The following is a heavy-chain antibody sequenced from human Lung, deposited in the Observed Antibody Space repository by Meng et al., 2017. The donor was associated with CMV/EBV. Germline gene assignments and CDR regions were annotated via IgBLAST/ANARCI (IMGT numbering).Heavy chain of an antibody. D-gene: IGHD6-19*01. J-gene: IGHJ5*02. V-gene: IGHV3-23*01. Sequence: GGSLRLSCVASGLTFSSHPMTWVRQAPGKGLEWVSSISGSGGSTYSADSVQGRFTISRDNSKNTLYLQMSALRDEDTALYYCARGGPVAGKNWFERWGQGTLVTGSS. CDR1: GLTFSSHP. CDR3: ARGGPVAGKNWFER. CDR2: ISGSGGST.